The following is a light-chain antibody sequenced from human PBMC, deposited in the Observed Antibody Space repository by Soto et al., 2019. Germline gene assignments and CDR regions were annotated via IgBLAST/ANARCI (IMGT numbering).Light chain of an antibody. CDR3: AAWDDSLNGFYV. J-gene: IGLJ1*01. Sequence: QSVLTQPPPASGAPGARGTISWSWSSSKIGSNTVNWYQQLPGTAPKLLIYSNNQRPSGVPDRFSGSKSGTSASLAISGLQSEDEADYYCAAWDDSLNGFYVFGTGTKVTVL. V-gene: IGLV1-44*01. CDR2: SNN. CDR1: SSKIGSNT.